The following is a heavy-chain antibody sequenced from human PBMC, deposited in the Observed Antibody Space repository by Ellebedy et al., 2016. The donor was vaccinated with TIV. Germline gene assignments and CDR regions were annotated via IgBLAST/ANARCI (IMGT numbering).Heavy chain of an antibody. CDR2: INAGNGNT. V-gene: IGHV1-3*01. Sequence: ASVKVSXXASGYTFTSYAMHWVRQAPGQRLEWMGWINAGNGNTKYSQKFQGRVTITADESTSTAYMELSSLRSEDTAVYYCARGDSDSSGWYFSGQQVDYYYYGMDVWGQGTTVTVSS. D-gene: IGHD6-19*01. CDR3: ARGDSDSSGWYFSGQQVDYYYYGMDV. CDR1: GYTFTSYA. J-gene: IGHJ6*02.